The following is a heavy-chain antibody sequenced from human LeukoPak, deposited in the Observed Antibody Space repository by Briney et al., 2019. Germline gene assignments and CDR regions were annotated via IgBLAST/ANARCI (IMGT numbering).Heavy chain of an antibody. CDR1: GFTFSSYS. V-gene: IGHV3-21*01. J-gene: IGHJ4*02. Sequence: GGSLRLSCAASGFTFSSYSMNWVRQAPGKGLEWVSSISSSSSYIYYADSVKGRFTISRDNAKNSLYLQMNSLRAEDTAVYYCARITMVRGVDAGDYWGQGTLVTVSS. D-gene: IGHD3-10*01. CDR3: ARITMVRGVDAGDY. CDR2: ISSSSSYI.